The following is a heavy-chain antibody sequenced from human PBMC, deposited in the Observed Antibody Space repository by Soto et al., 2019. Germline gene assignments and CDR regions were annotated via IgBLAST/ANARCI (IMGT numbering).Heavy chain of an antibody. CDR2: IYYSGST. V-gene: IGHV4-59*01. J-gene: IGHJ4*02. Sequence: SEPLSLTCTVSGGSISSYYWSWIRQPPGKGLEWIGYIYYSGSTNYNPSLKSRVTISVDTSKNQFSLKLSSVTAADTAVYYCAKDSYYHDTSGYYIFDYWGQGTLVTVSS. CDR1: GGSISSYY. CDR3: AKDSYYHDTSGYYIFDY. D-gene: IGHD3-22*01.